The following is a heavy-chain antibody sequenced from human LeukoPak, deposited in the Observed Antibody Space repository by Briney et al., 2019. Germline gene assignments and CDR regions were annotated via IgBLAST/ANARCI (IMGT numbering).Heavy chain of an antibody. V-gene: IGHV4-4*07. Sequence: SETLSLTCTVSGGSISSYYWSWIRQPAGKGLEWIGRMYTSGSTKYNPSLKRRVTMSVDTSKNQFSLKLSSVTAADTAVYYCARDVCEYSSSGGDYYYYMDVWGKGTTVTISS. CDR2: MYTSGST. CDR1: GGSISSYY. J-gene: IGHJ6*03. D-gene: IGHD6-6*01. CDR3: ARDVCEYSSSGGDYYYYMDV.